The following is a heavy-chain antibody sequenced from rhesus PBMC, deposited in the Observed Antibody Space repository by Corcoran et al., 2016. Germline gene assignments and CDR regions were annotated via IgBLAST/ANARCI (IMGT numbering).Heavy chain of an antibody. V-gene: IGHV4-173*01. CDR3: AAFYGLDS. CDR2: ISGSGGST. Sequence: QLQLQESGPGLVKPTETLSLTCAVSGGSISSNYWPWLRQPPVKALEWIGRISGSGGSTDYNPSLKTRVTMSTDTSKIQFSLNLRSVTAADTAVYYCAAFYGLDSWGQGVVVTVSS. CDR1: GGSISSNY. J-gene: IGHJ6*01.